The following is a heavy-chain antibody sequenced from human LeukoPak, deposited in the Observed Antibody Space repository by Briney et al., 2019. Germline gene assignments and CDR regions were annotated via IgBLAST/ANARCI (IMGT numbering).Heavy chain of an antibody. V-gene: IGHV4-4*07. CDR2: IYTSGST. Sequence: SETLSLTCTVYGGSISSYYWSLIRQPAGKGLEWIGRIYTSGSTNYNPSLKGRVTMSVDTSKNQFSLKLTSVTAADTAVYYCARGYGAPLAFDIWGQGTMVTVSS. J-gene: IGHJ3*02. CDR3: ARGYGAPLAFDI. D-gene: IGHD4-17*01. CDR1: GGSISSYY.